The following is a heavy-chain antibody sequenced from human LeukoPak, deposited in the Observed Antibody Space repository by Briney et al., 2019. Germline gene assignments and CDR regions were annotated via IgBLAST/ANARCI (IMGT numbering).Heavy chain of an antibody. V-gene: IGHV7-4-1*02. Sequence: GASVKVSCKASGYTFTGYYMHWVRQAPGQGLEWMGWINTNTGNPTYAQGFTGRFVFSLDTSVSTAYLQISSLKAEDTAVYYCARKGRYYDSSGYYQPSEYYYYMDVWGKGTTVTVSS. CDR3: ARKGRYYDSSGYYQPSEYYYYMDV. CDR1: GYTFTGYY. J-gene: IGHJ6*03. D-gene: IGHD3-22*01. CDR2: INTNTGNP.